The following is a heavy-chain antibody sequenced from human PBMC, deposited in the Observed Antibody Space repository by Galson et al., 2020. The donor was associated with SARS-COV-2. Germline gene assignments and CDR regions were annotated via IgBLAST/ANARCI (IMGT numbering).Heavy chain of an antibody. Sequence: SSETLSLTCTVSGGSISSGGYYWSWNRQHTGKGREGIIYNYDSRRTYYNPSLKSRVTITVDSSKNQFSLKVSSVTAADTAVYYCASEGVSVVRGVIAPQYGMDVWGQGTTVTVSS. CDR3: ASEGVSVVRGVIAPQYGMDV. CDR2: NYDSRRT. D-gene: IGHD3-10*01. V-gene: IGHV4-31*03. J-gene: IGHJ6*02. CDR1: GGSISSGGYY.